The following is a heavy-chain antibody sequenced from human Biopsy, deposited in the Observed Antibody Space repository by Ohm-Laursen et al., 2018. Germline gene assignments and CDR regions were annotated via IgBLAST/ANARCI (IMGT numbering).Heavy chain of an antibody. CDR2: TYKGGNT. CDR3: ASAGYNPDWNFDL. V-gene: IGHV4-4*07. D-gene: IGHD5-24*01. J-gene: IGHJ2*01. CDR1: GASITSYY. Sequence: PPGTLSLTCTVSGASITSYYWSWIRQPAGKGLEWIGHTYKGGNTDHNPSLKSRVSMSVDTSKNQLSLTLRSVTAADTAVYYCASAGYNPDWNFDLWGRGTRVTVSS.